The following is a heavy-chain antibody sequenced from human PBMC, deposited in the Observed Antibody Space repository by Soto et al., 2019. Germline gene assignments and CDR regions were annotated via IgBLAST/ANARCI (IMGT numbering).Heavy chain of an antibody. J-gene: IGHJ4*02. CDR1: GFTFSSYG. V-gene: IGHV3-30*18. CDR2: ISYDGSNK. CDR3: AKDRRPSGSSLHFDY. Sequence: GGSLRLSCAASGFTFSSYGMHWVRQAPGKGLEWVAVISYDGSNKYYADSVKGRFTISRDNSKNTLYLQMNSLRAEDTAVYYCAKDRRPSGSSLHFDYWGQGTLVTVSS. D-gene: IGHD6-6*01.